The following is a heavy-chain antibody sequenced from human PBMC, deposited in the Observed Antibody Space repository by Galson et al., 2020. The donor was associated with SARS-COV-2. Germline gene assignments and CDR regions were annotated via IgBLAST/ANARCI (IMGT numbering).Heavy chain of an antibody. V-gene: IGHV3-7*01. J-gene: IGHJ1*01. CDR2: IKQDGSDR. D-gene: IGHD5-12*01. CDR1: GFTFSSNW. CDR3: ARDEDGYNDV. Sequence: GESLKISCAASGFTFSSNWMSWVRQAPGQGLQWVANIKQDGSDRYYVDSVKGRFTISTDYAKNSVSLQMNNLRADDTAVYYCARDEDGYNDVWGQGTLVAVSS.